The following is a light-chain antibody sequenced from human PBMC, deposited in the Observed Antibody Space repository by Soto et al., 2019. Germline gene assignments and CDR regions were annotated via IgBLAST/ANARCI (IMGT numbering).Light chain of an antibody. CDR1: QNIRKY. CDR2: DAS. V-gene: IGKV1-39*01. Sequence: DIQMTQSPSSLSASVGDRVTITCRASQNIRKYLNWYQQKPVEAPKVLIYDASSLQSGVPSRFSGSGPGTDFTLTINSLRPEDFATYYCQQIYSTILTFGQGTRLEIK. CDR3: QQIYSTILT. J-gene: IGKJ5*01.